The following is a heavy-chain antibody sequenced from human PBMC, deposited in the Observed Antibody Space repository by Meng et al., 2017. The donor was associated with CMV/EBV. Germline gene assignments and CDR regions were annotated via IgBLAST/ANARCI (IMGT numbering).Heavy chain of an antibody. CDR3: ASLAGDY. D-gene: IGHD3-10*01. J-gene: IGHJ4*02. V-gene: IGHV4-39*07. Sequence: LQWQESGPGLVKPLGTFTLTCTVSGGSISSSSYYWGWIRQPPGKGLEWIGSIYYSGSTYYNPSLKSRVTISVDTSKNQFSLKLSSVTAADTAVYYCASLAGDYWGQGTLVTVSS. CDR1: GGSISSSSYY. CDR2: IYYSGST.